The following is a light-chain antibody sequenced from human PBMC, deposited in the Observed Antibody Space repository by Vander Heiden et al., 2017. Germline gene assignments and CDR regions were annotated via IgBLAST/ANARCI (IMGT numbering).Light chain of an antibody. J-gene: IGKJ1*01. CDR2: SAS. CDR1: QSVSSN. CDR3: QQYHNWPRT. V-gene: IGKV3-15*01. Sequence: IVMTQSPATLSVSPGGRATLSCRASQSVSSNLAWYQQRPGQAPRYLIYSASTRATGIPARFSGSGSGTEFTLTISSLQSEDFAVYYCQQYHNWPRTFGQGTKVEIK.